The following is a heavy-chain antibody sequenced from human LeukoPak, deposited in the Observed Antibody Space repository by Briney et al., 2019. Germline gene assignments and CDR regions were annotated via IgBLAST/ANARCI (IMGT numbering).Heavy chain of an antibody. Sequence: SETLSLTCTVSGGSISSYYWSWIRQPPGKGLEWIGYIYYSGSTNYNPSLKSRVTISVDTSKNQFSLKVSSVTAADTAVYYCARIYDYGMDVWGQGTTVTVSS. V-gene: IGHV4-59*01. J-gene: IGHJ6*02. D-gene: IGHD5-12*01. CDR2: IYYSGST. CDR1: GGSISSYY. CDR3: ARIYDYGMDV.